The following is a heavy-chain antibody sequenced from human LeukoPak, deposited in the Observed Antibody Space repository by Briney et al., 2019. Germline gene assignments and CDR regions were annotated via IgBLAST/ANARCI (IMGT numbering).Heavy chain of an antibody. CDR1: GFTFSSYS. D-gene: IGHD3-10*01. CDR2: ISSSSSYI. Sequence: GGSLRLSCAASGFTFSSYSMNWVRQAPGKGLEWVSSISSSSSYIYYADSVKGRFTISRDNAKNSLYLQMNSLRAEDTAVYYCARDRGGGDAFDIWGQGTMVTVSS. CDR3: ARDRGGGDAFDI. J-gene: IGHJ3*02. V-gene: IGHV3-21*01.